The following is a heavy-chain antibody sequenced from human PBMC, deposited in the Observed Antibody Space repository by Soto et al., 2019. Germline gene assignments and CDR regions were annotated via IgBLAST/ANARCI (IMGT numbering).Heavy chain of an antibody. CDR1: GYSFATSG. J-gene: IGHJ4*02. D-gene: IGHD3-22*01. V-gene: IGHV1-18*01. Sequence: QVKLVQSGTEVKKPGASMKVSCKASGYSFATSGISWVRQAPGQGLEWMGWFSAYNGNTNYDQKLQDRIIMTTDTSTGTAYLELRSLRSGDTAVYYCAKAGQYYDSSGYADWGQGTLVTVSS. CDR3: AKAGQYYDSSGYAD. CDR2: FSAYNGNT.